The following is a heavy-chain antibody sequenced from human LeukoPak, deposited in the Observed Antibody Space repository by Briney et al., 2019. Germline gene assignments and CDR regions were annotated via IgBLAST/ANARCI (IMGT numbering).Heavy chain of an antibody. Sequence: SVKVSCTASGDTFNNYTINWVRQAPGQGLEWMGGIIPIFGTANYAQKFQGRVTITADESTSTAYMELSSLRSEDTAVYYCARVSPSLGELSSPFDYWGQGTLVTVSS. D-gene: IGHD3-16*02. V-gene: IGHV1-69*13. J-gene: IGHJ4*02. CDR3: ARVSPSLGELSSPFDY. CDR2: IIPIFGTA. CDR1: GDTFNNYT.